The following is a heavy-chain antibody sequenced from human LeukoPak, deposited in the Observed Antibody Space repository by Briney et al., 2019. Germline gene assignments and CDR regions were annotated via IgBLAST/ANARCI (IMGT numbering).Heavy chain of an antibody. V-gene: IGHV3-23*01. CDR1: GFTFSSYA. Sequence: GGSLRLSCAASGFTFSSYAMSWVRQAPGKGLEWVAGISAGGGSTYYADSVKGRFTISRDNSKNMLYLQLNSLRAEDTAVYYCAKGDPPTYYDILTGQDYWGQGTLVAVSS. CDR2: ISAGGGST. J-gene: IGHJ4*02. D-gene: IGHD3-9*01. CDR3: AKGDPPTYYDILTGQDY.